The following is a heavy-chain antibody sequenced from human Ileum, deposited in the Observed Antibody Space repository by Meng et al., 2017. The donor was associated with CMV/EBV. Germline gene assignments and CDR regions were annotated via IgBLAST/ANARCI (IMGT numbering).Heavy chain of an antibody. D-gene: IGHD2-2*02. CDR2: ISPTNDDT. J-gene: IGHJ5*02. CDR3: AKKGVAADISSWFDP. V-gene: IGHV1-2*06. Sequence: QGQLVPSGAEVIMSGASGTVACKASGYTFTHYYMHWGRKAPGQGIDRKGQISPTNDDTKYAKEFKDRVTMNRETSIRTAFKELSRLGYDDTAAYYCAKKGVAADISSWFDPWGQGTLVTVSS. CDR1: GYTFTHYY.